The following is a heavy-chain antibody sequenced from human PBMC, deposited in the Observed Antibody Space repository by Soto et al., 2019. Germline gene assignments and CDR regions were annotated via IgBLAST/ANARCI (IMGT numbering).Heavy chain of an antibody. CDR2: IHYSGST. D-gene: IGHD5-12*01. CDR1: CGSVSSGSYY. V-gene: IGHV4-61*01. J-gene: IGHJ4*02. Sequence: PSETLSLTCTVCCGSVSSGSYYWSWILQPPGKGLDWIGYIHYSGSTNYNPSLKNRVTISVDTSKNQFYVKLSSVTAADTAVYYCARDNEWLLLAYWAQGTIVTVSS. CDR3: ARDNEWLLLAY.